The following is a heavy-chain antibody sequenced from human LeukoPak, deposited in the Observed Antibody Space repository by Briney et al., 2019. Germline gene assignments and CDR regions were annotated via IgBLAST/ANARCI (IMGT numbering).Heavy chain of an antibody. V-gene: IGHV4-34*01. D-gene: IGHD3-3*01. CDR2: INHSGST. CDR1: GGSISSYY. Sequence: SETLSLTCTVSGGSISSYYWSWIRQPPGKGLEWIGEINHSGSTNYNPSLKSRVTISVDTSKNQFSLKLSSVTAADTAVYYCARGVPSITIFGVVIRAGSWFDPWGQGTLVTVSS. CDR3: ARGVPSITIFGVVIRAGSWFDP. J-gene: IGHJ5*01.